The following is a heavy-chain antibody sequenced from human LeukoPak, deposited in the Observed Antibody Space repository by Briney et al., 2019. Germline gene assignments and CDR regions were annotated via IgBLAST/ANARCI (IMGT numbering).Heavy chain of an antibody. CDR2: IYHSGST. CDR3: ARAVGYYDSSGYLIDY. CDR1: GGSISSYY. V-gene: IGHV4-59*12. D-gene: IGHD3-22*01. Sequence: KPSETLSLTCTVSGGSISSYYWSWIRQPPGKGLEWIGEIYHSGSTNYNPSLKSRVTISVDKSKNQFSLKLSSVTAADTAVYYCARAVGYYDSSGYLIDYWGQGTLVTVSS. J-gene: IGHJ4*02.